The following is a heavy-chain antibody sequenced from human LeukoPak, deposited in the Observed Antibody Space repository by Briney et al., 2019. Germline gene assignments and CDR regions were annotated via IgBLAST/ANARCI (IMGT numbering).Heavy chain of an antibody. D-gene: IGHD3-10*01. CDR1: GYIFTGHY. Sequence: ASVKVSCKASGYIFTGHYIHWVRQAPGQGLEWMGWINPNSGGTKYAQKFQGRVTMTRDTSIRTAYMDLRSLRSDDTAVYYCARGFLSHPLWFGELSSWTSQSRALTLFDPWGQGTLVTVSS. V-gene: IGHV1-2*02. CDR3: ARGFLSHPLWFGELSSWTSQSRALTLFDP. CDR2: INPNSGGT. J-gene: IGHJ5*02.